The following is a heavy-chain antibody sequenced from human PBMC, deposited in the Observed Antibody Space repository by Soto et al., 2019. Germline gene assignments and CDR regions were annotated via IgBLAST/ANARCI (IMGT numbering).Heavy chain of an antibody. CDR1: GGSLRGYH. CDR3: ARGRWLQSDY. V-gene: IGHV4-59*01. CDR2: IYYSGST. Sequence: SETLSLTCTVSGGSLRGYHWSWIRQPPGKGLEWIGYIYYSGSTNYNPSLKSRVTISVDTSKSQFSLNLSSVTAADTAVYYCARGRWLQSDYWGQGTLVTVSS. J-gene: IGHJ4*02. D-gene: IGHD5-12*01.